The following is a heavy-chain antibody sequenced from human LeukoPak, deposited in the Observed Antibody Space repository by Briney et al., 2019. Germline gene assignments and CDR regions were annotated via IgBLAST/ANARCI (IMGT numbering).Heavy chain of an antibody. Sequence: ASVKVSCKASGYTFTGYYMHWVRQAPGQGLEWMGWINPNSGGTNYAQKFQGRVTMTRDTSISTAYMELSRLRSDDTAVYYCAGVLWSPGLGDSGPLDYWGQGTLVTVSS. CDR2: INPNSGGT. J-gene: IGHJ4*02. CDR3: AGVLWSPGLGDSGPLDY. D-gene: IGHD2-21*01. V-gene: IGHV1-2*02. CDR1: GYTFTGYY.